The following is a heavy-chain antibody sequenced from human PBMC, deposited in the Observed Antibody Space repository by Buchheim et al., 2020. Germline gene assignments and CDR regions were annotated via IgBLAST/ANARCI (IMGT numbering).Heavy chain of an antibody. V-gene: IGHV3-48*03. Sequence: EVQLVESGGGLVLPGGSLRLSCAVAVFTFSSFEMNWVRQAPGKGLEWVSYISSSGSTKYYADSVKGRFTISRDNAENSMYLQMNSLRVEDTAAYYCASLKGRTGTGYGMDVWGQGTT. CDR3: ASLKGRTGTGYGMDV. CDR2: ISSSGSTK. J-gene: IGHJ6*02. D-gene: IGHD1-1*01. CDR1: VFTFSSFE.